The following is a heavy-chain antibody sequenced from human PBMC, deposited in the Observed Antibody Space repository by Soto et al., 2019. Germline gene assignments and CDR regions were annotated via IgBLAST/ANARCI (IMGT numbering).Heavy chain of an antibody. D-gene: IGHD1-26*01. J-gene: IGHJ4*02. CDR3: AREGGTVGATAADY. V-gene: IGHV4-31*03. Sequence: QVQLQESGPGLVKPSQTLSLTCTVSGGSISSGGYYWSWIRQHPGKGLEWIGYIYYSGSTYYNPSLKSRVTISVDTSKNQFSLKLSSVTAADTAVYYSAREGGTVGATAADYWGQGTLVTVSS. CDR1: GGSISSGGYY. CDR2: IYYSGST.